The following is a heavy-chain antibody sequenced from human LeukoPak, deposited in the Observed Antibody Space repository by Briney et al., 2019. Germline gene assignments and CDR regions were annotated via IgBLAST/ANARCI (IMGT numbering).Heavy chain of an antibody. V-gene: IGHV3-23*01. J-gene: IGHJ4*02. CDR3: AKERGRSVISTAGLDY. CDR1: GFTLSSYW. Sequence: GGSLRLSCAASGFTLSSYWMSWVRQAPGKGLEWVSTISGSGGSTYYADSVKGRFTISRDNSNNTLYLQMNSLRAEDTAVYYCAKERGRSVISTAGLDYWGQGTLVTVSS. CDR2: ISGSGGST. D-gene: IGHD2-21*01.